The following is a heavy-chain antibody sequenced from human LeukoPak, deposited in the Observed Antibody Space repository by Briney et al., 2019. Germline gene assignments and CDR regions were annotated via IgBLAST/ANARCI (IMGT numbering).Heavy chain of an antibody. CDR3: ARDRWDITGTTIDDY. Sequence: ASVKVSCKASGGTFSSYAISWVRQAPGQGLEWMGGIIPIFGTANYAQKFQGRVTITADESTTPAYMELRRLGSEERAVSYRARDRWDITGTTIDDYRGGGTVVSV. CDR1: GGTFSSYA. D-gene: IGHD1-7*01. J-gene: IGHJ4*02. V-gene: IGHV1-69*01. CDR2: IIPIFGTA.